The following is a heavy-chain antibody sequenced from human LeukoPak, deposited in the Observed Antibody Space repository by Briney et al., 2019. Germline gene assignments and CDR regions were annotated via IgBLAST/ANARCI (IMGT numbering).Heavy chain of an antibody. CDR3: ARGDPFTYYHDSSGYYYFDY. V-gene: IGHV1-69*13. Sequence: SVKVSCKASGGTFSSYAISWVRQAPGQGLEWMGGIIPIFGTANYAQKFQGRVTITADESTSTAYMELSSLRSEDTAVYYCARGDPFTYYHDSSGYYYFDYWGQGTLVTVSS. CDR2: IIPIFGTA. CDR1: GGTFSSYA. J-gene: IGHJ4*02. D-gene: IGHD3-22*01.